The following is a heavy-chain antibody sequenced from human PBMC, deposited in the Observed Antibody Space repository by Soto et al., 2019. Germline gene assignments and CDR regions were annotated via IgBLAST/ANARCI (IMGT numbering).Heavy chain of an antibody. CDR1: GYTFINYD. V-gene: IGHV1-8*01. Sequence: ASVKVSCKASGYTFINYDINWVRQATGQGLEWMGWMNPNSGDTGYAQKFQGRVSMTRNAAISRAFMELSSLESDDTAVYYCARNRRETGDFDYWGQGTLVTVSS. D-gene: IGHD7-27*01. J-gene: IGHJ4*02. CDR3: ARNRRETGDFDY. CDR2: MNPNSGDT.